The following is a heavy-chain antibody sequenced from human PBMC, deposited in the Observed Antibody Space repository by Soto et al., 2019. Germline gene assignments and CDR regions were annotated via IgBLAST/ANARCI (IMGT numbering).Heavy chain of an antibody. V-gene: IGHV4-30-4*01. CDR1: GGSFSSADYY. J-gene: IGHJ6*02. D-gene: IGHD3-16*01. Sequence: SETLSLTCTVSGGSFSSADYYWTWIRQPPGKGLEWIGYIYYSGSTYYNPSLKSRVTISLDKSKNQFSLKVTSVTAADTAVYYCAKFGYGMDDWGQGTTVTVSS. CDR3: AKFGYGMDD. CDR2: IYYSGST.